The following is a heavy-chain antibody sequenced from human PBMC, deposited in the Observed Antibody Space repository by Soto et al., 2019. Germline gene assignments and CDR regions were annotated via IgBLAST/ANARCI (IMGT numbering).Heavy chain of an antibody. D-gene: IGHD4-17*01. J-gene: IGHJ2*01. CDR1: GDTFTSYG. V-gene: IGHV1-18*01. Sequence: GTSVKVSCEASGDTFTSYGISWVRQAPGQGLEWMGWISAYNGNTNYAQKLQGRVTMTTDTSTSTAYMELRSLRYADTVVYYCARYPYGGLGPWYFDLWGRGTLVTGSS. CDR2: ISAYNGNT. CDR3: ARYPYGGLGPWYFDL.